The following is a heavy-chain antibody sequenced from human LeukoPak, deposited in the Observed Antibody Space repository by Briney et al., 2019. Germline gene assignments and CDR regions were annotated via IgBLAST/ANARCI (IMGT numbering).Heavy chain of an antibody. CDR3: ARDQGAWGYGYNFDY. CDR1: GFTFSSYG. CDR2: ISHDGSNK. V-gene: IGHV3-30*03. D-gene: IGHD3-16*01. Sequence: HAGGSLRLSCAASGFTFSSYGMHWVRQATGKGLEWVAVISHDGSNKHYADSVKGRFTISRDNSKNTLDLQMISLRAEDTAVYYCARDQGAWGYGYNFDYWGQGILVTVSS. J-gene: IGHJ4*02.